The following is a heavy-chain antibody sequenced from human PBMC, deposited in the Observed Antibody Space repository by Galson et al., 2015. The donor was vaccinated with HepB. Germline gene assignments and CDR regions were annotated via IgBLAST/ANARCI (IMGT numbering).Heavy chain of an antibody. CDR3: TRGPSWSISMVRTGKRYTSDY. V-gene: IGHV6-1*01. J-gene: IGHJ4*02. D-gene: IGHD3-10*01. Sequence: ISGDSVSSNSAAWNWIRQSPSRGLEWLGRTYYRSKWYNDYAVSVKSRITINPDTSKNQFSLQLNSVTAADTAVYYCTRGPSWSISMVRTGKRYTSDYWGQGTLVTVSS. CDR1: GDSVSSNSAA. CDR2: TYYRSKWYN.